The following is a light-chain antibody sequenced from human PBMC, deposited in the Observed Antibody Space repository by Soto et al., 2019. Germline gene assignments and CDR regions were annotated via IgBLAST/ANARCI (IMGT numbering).Light chain of an antibody. CDR1: QSVSSN. CDR2: GAS. V-gene: IGKV3-15*01. Sequence: IVMTQPPATLSVSPGERATLSCRASQSVSSNLAWYQQKPGHAPRLLIYGASTSATGIPARFSGSGSGTEFTLTISSLQSEDFAVYSCQQYNHWPITIGGGTK. J-gene: IGKJ4*01. CDR3: QQYNHWPIT.